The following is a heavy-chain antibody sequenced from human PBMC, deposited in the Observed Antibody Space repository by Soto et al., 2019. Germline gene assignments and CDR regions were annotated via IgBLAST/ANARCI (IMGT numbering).Heavy chain of an antibody. Sequence: EVQLLESGGGLVQPGRSLRLSCAASGFTFSNYGMMWVRQAPGKGLEWVSGIDGIGSSTYYADSVKGRFTISRDNSKNTLFLQMNSLRAEDTALYYCAGGLDYWGQGTLVTVSS. D-gene: IGHD2-15*01. V-gene: IGHV3-23*01. CDR2: IDGIGSST. CDR3: AGGLDY. CDR1: GFTFSNYG. J-gene: IGHJ4*02.